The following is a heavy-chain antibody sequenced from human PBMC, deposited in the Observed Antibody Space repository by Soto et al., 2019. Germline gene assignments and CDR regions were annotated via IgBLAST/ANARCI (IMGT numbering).Heavy chain of an antibody. CDR3: SKGTSSTQSPNYYCYHMDV. CDR2: IGGSGAYT. J-gene: IGHJ6*03. CDR1: GLSFPNYA. Sequence: LLESGGGLVQPGGSLRLSCVASGLSFPNYAMNWVRQAPGKGLEWVSGIGGSGAYTYYADSVKGRFTISSDNSKNKLYLQMNSLRGDDTAVYYWSKGTSSTQSPNYYCYHMDVWVKGTTVSVSS. D-gene: IGHD2-2*01. V-gene: IGHV3-23*01.